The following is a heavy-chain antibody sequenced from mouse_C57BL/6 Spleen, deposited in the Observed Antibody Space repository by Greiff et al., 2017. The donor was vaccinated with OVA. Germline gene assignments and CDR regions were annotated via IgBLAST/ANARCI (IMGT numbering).Heavy chain of an antibody. CDR3: ARCYYGSSYLFAY. V-gene: IGHV1-26*01. D-gene: IGHD1-1*01. J-gene: IGHJ3*01. CDR2: INPNNGGT. CDR1: GYTFTDYY. Sequence: VQLQQSGPELVKPGASVKISCKASGYTFTDYYMNWVKQSHGKSLEWIGDINPNNGGTSYNQKFKGKATLTVDKSSSTAYMELRSLTSEDSAVYYCARCYYGSSYLFAYWGQGTLVTVSA.